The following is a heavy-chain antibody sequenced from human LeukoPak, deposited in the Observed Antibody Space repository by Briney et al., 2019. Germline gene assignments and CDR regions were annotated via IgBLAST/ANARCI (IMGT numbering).Heavy chain of an antibody. CDR2: VSGSGGST. CDR3: ARENDRYGRIDY. J-gene: IGHJ4*02. D-gene: IGHD5-18*01. CDR1: GFTFSSYA. V-gene: IGHV3-23*01. Sequence: GGSLRLSCAASGFTFSSYAMTWVRQAPGKGLEWVSGVSGSGGSTYYADSVKGRFTISRDNSKNTLSLQMSSLRAEDTAVYYCARENDRYGRIDYWGQGTQVTVSS.